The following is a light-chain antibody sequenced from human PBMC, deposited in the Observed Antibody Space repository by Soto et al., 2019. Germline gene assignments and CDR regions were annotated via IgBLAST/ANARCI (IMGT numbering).Light chain of an antibody. Sequence: EIVMTQSPATLSVSPGERATLSCRASQSFSSNLAWYQQKPGQAPRLLIYDASARATGIPARFSGSGSGTEFTLTISSLQSEDFAVYYCQQYNNWPFTFGGGTKVEI. J-gene: IGKJ4*01. CDR1: QSFSSN. CDR3: QQYNNWPFT. V-gene: IGKV3-15*01. CDR2: DAS.